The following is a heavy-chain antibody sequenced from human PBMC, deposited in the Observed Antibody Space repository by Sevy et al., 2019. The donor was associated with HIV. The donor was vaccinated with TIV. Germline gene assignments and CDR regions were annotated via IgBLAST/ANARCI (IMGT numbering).Heavy chain of an antibody. J-gene: IGHJ3*02. CDR2: ISAYNGNT. V-gene: IGHV1-18*01. CDR3: ARDSAAAVHDAFDI. Sequence: ASVKVSCKASGYTFTSYGISWVRQAPGQGLEWMGWISAYNGNTNYAQKLQGRVTMTTDTSTSTAYMELRSLRSADTAVYYCARDSAAAVHDAFDIWGQGTMVTVSS. D-gene: IGHD6-13*01. CDR1: GYTFTSYG.